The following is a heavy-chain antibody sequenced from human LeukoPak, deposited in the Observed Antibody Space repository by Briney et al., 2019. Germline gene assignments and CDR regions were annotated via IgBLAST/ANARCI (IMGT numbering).Heavy chain of an antibody. J-gene: IGHJ6*02. V-gene: IGHV4-39*02. D-gene: IGHD2-15*01. CDR2: IYYSGST. Sequence: KPSETLSLTCTVSGDSTSSDRYYGGWVRQPPGQGLEWIGNIYYSGSTYYNPSLKSRVTMSVDTSKNQFFLKLNSVTAADTAVYYCARGRLGYCSGGSCFYYYGMDVWGQGTTVTVSS. CDR3: ARGRLGYCSGGSCFYYYGMDV. CDR1: GDSTSSDRYY.